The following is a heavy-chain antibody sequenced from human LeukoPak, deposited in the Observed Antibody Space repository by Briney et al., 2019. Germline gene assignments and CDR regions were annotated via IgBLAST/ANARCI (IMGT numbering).Heavy chain of an antibody. CDR2: ISYDGSNK. CDR1: GFTFSSYA. D-gene: IGHD5-18*01. V-gene: IGHV3-30-3*01. J-gene: IGHJ4*02. Sequence: GGSLRLSCAASGFTFSSYAMHWVRQAPGKGLEWAAVISYDGSNKYYADSVKGRFTISRDNSKNTLYLQMDSLSAEDTAVYYCARAGSQSHVDAAMGFCNYWGQGTLVTVSS. CDR3: ARAGSQSHVDAAMGFCNY.